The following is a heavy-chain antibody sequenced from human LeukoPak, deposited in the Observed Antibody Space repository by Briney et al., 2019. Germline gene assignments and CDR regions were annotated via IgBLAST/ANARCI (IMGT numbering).Heavy chain of an antibody. Sequence: SQTLSLTCTVSGGSISSGGYYWSWIRQHPGKGLEWMGHIYYSGSTYYNPSLKSRVTISVDTSKNQFSLKLSSVTAADTAVYYCARESYGSGSPGDWGQGTLVTVSS. CDR2: IYYSGST. D-gene: IGHD3-10*01. CDR1: GGSISSGGYY. V-gene: IGHV4-31*03. J-gene: IGHJ4*02. CDR3: ARESYGSGSPGD.